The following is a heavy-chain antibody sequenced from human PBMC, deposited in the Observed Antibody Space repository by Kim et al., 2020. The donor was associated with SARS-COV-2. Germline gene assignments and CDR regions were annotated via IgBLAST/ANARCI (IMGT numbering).Heavy chain of an antibody. CDR1: GGSISSSSYY. CDR2: IYYSGST. Sequence: SETLSLTCTVSGGSISSSSYYWGWIRQPPGKGLEWIGSIYYSGSTYYNPSLKSRVTISVDTSKNQFSLKLSSVTAADTAVYYCARDNCFDYWGQGTLVTVSS. J-gene: IGHJ4*02. V-gene: IGHV4-39*07. CDR3: ARDNCFDY. D-gene: IGHD1-20*01.